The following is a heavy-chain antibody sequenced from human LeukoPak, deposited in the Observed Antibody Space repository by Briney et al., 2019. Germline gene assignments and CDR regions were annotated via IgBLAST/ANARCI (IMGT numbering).Heavy chain of an antibody. Sequence: ASVKVSCKASGYTFTSYYMHWVRQAPGEGLEWMGIINPTGGSTSYAQKFQGRVTMTRDTSTSTVYMEPSSLRSEDTAVYYCARDRYHKIHSVMVTAPDYWGQGTLVIVSS. CDR2: INPTGGST. CDR1: GYTFTSYY. D-gene: IGHD2-21*02. J-gene: IGHJ4*02. V-gene: IGHV1-46*01. CDR3: ARDRYHKIHSVMVTAPDY.